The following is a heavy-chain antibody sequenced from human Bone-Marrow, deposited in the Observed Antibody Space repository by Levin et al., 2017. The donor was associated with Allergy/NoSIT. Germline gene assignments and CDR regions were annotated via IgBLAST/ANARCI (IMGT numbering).Heavy chain of an antibody. CDR2: IHHSETT. J-gene: IGHJ4*01. D-gene: IGHD2-2*02. CDR1: GVSISNSDW. CDR3: AKFRPLSSQLLYGVWDY. Sequence: PSETLSLTCAVSGVSISNSDWWSWVRQSPGKGLEWIGEIHHSETTNNNPSLESRVTISIDKSKNPISLRPNSVTAPDTAVTFCAKFRPLSSQLLYGVWDYWGHGSLVIVSS. V-gene: IGHV4-4*02.